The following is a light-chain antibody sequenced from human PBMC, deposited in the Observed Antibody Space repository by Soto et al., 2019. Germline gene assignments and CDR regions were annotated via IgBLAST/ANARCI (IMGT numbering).Light chain of an antibody. CDR2: DAS. Sequence: DIQMTQSPSTLSASVGDRVTITCRASQTIGSWLAWYQQKPGKAPALLIYDASTLEGGVPSRFSGSGSGTEFSLTITSLQPDDFATFYCQQYSSFPRTFGQGTKVEIK. CDR3: QQYSSFPRT. CDR1: QTIGSW. V-gene: IGKV1-5*01. J-gene: IGKJ1*01.